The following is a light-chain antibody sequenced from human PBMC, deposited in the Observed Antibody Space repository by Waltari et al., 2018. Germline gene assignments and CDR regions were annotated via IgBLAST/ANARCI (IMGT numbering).Light chain of an antibody. CDR1: QSVSNNY. CDR3: QQYGGSPKYT. CDR2: AVS. V-gene: IGKV3-20*01. Sequence: EIVLTQSPGTLSLSPGARATLACRASQSVSNNYLAWYQAKPGPAPRLLSDAVSHRATGIPDRFSGGGSGTDFTLTISRLEPEDFAVYYCQQYGGSPKYTFGQGTKLEIK. J-gene: IGKJ2*01.